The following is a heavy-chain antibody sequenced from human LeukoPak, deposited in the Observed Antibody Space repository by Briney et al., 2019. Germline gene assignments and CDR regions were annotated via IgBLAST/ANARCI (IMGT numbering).Heavy chain of an antibody. CDR2: IYYSGST. CDR1: GGSISSSSYY. V-gene: IGHV4-39*07. CDR3: ARDRYEQLVWYYYYYMDV. D-gene: IGHD6-6*01. J-gene: IGHJ6*03. Sequence: SETLSLTCTVSGGSISSSSYYWGWIRQPPGKGLEWIGSIYYSGSTYYNPSLKSRVTISVDTSKNQFSLKLSSVTAADTAVYYCARDRYEQLVWYYYYYMDVWGKGTTVTVSS.